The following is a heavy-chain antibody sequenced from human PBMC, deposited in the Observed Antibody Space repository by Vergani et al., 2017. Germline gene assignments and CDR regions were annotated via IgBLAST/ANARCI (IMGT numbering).Heavy chain of an antibody. CDR3: AGDRPASIVVRGHSPEAFDI. J-gene: IGHJ3*02. CDR1: GGTFSSYG. CDR2: IIPIFGTA. V-gene: IGHV1-69*01. D-gene: IGHD2-15*01. Sequence: QVQLVQSGAEVKKPGSSVKVSCKASGGTFSSYGISWVRQAPGQGLEWMGGIIPIFGTANYAQKFQGRVTITADDSTSTAYMELSSLRSEDTAVYYCAGDRPASIVVRGHSPEAFDIWGQGTMVTVSS.